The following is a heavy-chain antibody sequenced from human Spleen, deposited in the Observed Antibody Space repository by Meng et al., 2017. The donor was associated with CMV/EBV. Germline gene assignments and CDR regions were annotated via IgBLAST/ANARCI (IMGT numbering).Heavy chain of an antibody. Sequence: SETLSLTCTVSGGSISSNSYYWGWIRQPPGKGLEWIGSIRYSGSTYYNPSLKSRVTISVDTSKNQFSLKLSSVTAADTAVYYCARAIAAADNWFDPWGQGTLVTVSS. CDR1: GGSISSNSYY. V-gene: IGHV4-39*07. CDR3: ARAIAAADNWFDP. CDR2: IRYSGST. D-gene: IGHD6-13*01. J-gene: IGHJ5*02.